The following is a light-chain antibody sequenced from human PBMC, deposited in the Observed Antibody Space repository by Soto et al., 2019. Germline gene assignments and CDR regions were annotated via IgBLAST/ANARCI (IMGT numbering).Light chain of an antibody. CDR2: EVV. CDR3: KSYSGSNTNV. V-gene: IGLV2-8*01. J-gene: IGLJ1*01. CDR1: KNDIGVYDF. Sequence: QSVLTQPPSASGSPGQSVTISCTGTKNDIGVYDFVSWYQHHPGKAPRLIIYEVVQRPSGVPDRFSGSKSGNTASLTVSGLQAAVEADYFCKSYSGSNTNVFGSGTKLTVL.